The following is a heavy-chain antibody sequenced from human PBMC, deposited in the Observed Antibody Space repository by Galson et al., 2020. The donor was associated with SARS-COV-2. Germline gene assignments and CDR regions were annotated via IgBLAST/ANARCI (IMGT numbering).Heavy chain of an antibody. CDR1: GFTFSSYA. J-gene: IGHJ4*02. D-gene: IGHD1-26*01. V-gene: IGHV3-23*01. CDR3: AKDPLSSGSYSDYFDY. Sequence: GESLKISCAASGFTFSSYAMRWVRQAPGKGLEWVSAISRSGGSTYYADSVKGRFTIPRDNSKNTLYLQMNSLRAEDTAVYYCAKDPLSSGSYSDYFDYWGQGTLVTVSS. CDR2: ISRSGGST.